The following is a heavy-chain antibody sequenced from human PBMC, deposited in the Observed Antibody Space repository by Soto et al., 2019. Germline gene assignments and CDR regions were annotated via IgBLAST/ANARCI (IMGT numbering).Heavy chain of an antibody. Sequence: ASVKVSCKVSGYTLTELSMHWVRQAPGKGLEWMGWISAYNGNTNYAQKLQGRVTMTTDTSTSTAYMELRSLRSDDTAVYYCARGDYGDYAIFDYWGQGTLVTVSS. CDR2: ISAYNGNT. V-gene: IGHV1-18*01. J-gene: IGHJ4*02. D-gene: IGHD4-17*01. CDR3: ARGDYGDYAIFDY. CDR1: GYTLTELS.